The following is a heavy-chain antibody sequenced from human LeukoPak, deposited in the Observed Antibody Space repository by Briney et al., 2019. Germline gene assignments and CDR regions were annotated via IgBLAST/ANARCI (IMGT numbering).Heavy chain of an antibody. V-gene: IGHV5-51*01. J-gene: IGHJ6*02. CDR3: AVAYCGGDCYSGYYYGMDV. CDR1: GCSFTSYW. Sequence: GESLKISCKGSGCSFTSYWIGWVRQMPGKGLEWMGIIYPGDSDTRYSPSFQGQVTISADKSISTAYLQWSSLKASDTAMYYCAVAYCGGDCYSGYYYGMDVWGQGTTVTVSS. CDR2: IYPGDSDT. D-gene: IGHD2-21*02.